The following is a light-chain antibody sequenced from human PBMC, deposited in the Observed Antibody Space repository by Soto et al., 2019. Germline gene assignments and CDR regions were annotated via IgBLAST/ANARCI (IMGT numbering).Light chain of an antibody. J-gene: IGLJ3*02. CDR3: CSYAGGWV. V-gene: IGLV2-11*01. Sequence: LTQPPSVSVAPGQTARITCGGNNIGSKSVHWYQQHPGKAPKLMIYDVNKRPSGVPDRFSGSKSGNTASLTISGLQAADEADYYCCSYAGGWVFGGGTKVTVL. CDR1: NIGSKS. CDR2: DVN.